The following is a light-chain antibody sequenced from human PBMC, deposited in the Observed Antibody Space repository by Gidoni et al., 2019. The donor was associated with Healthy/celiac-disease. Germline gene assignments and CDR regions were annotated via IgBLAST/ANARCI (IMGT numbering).Light chain of an antibody. CDR2: AAS. CDR3: QQYYSNPWT. CDR1: QGISSY. V-gene: IGKV1-8*01. Sequence: AIRSPPSPSSFSASTGDRVTITCRASQGISSYLTWYQQKPGKAPKLLIYAASTLQSGVPSRFSGSGSGTDFTLTISCLQSEDFATYYCQQYYSNPWTFGQGTKVEIK. J-gene: IGKJ1*01.